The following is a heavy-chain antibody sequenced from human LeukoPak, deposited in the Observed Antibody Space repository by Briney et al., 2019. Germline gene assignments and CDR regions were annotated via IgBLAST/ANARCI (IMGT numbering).Heavy chain of an antibody. D-gene: IGHD3-22*01. CDR1: GGSISSYY. CDR3: ARVHGHYYDSSGYYGWFDP. J-gene: IGHJ5*02. Sequence: SETLSLTCTVSGGSISSYYWSWIRQPPGKGLEWIGYIYYSGSTNYNPSLKSRVTISVDTSKNQFSLKLSSVTVADTAVYYCARVHGHYYDSSGYYGWFDPWGQGTLVTVSS. CDR2: IYYSGST. V-gene: IGHV4-59*01.